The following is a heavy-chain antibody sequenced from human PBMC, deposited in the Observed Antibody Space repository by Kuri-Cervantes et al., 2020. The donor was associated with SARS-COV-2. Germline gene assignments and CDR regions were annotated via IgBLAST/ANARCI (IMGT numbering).Heavy chain of an antibody. Sequence: GESLKISCAASHFTFSSYAFHWVRQAPGQGLEWVAAISYDGNNKYFADSVRGRFTVSGDNSKNTLYLEMDGLRPEDTAVYYCARDMTFDEYGDYFYYYMDVWGKGTTVTVSS. CDR3: ARDMTFDEYGDYFYYYMDV. V-gene: IGHV3-30*04. J-gene: IGHJ6*03. CDR2: ISYDGNNK. D-gene: IGHD3-16*01. CDR1: HFTFSSYA.